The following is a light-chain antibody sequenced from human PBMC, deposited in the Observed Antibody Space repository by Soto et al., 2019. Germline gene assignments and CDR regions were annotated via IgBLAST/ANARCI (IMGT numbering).Light chain of an antibody. CDR1: QSISSW. CDR2: DAS. Sequence: DIQMTQSPSTLSASVGDRVTITCRASQSISSWLAWYQQKPGKAPKLLIYDASSLESGVPSRFSGSGSGTEFTLTFSSLQPDDFATYYCQQYNSYWYTFGQGTKLEIK. CDR3: QQYNSYWYT. J-gene: IGKJ2*01. V-gene: IGKV1-5*01.